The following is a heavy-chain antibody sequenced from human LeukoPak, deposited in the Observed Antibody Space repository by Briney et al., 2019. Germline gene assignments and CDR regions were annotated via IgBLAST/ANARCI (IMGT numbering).Heavy chain of an antibody. CDR3: ARPDYGGTGAEYFQH. D-gene: IGHD4-23*01. V-gene: IGHV1-69*13. J-gene: IGHJ1*01. Sequence: GASVKVSCKASGGTFSSYAISWVRQAPGQGLEWMGGIIPIFGTANYAQKFQGRVTITADESTSTAYMELSSLRSEDTAVYYCARPDYGGTGAEYFQHWGQGTLVTASS. CDR1: GGTFSSYA. CDR2: IIPIFGTA.